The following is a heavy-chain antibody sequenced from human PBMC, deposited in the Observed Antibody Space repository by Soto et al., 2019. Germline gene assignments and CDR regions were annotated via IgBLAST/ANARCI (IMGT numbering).Heavy chain of an antibody. V-gene: IGHV3-23*01. Sequence: GGSLRLSCAASGITFSNFGMSWVRQAPGKGLEWVSSIGAGGTTNYADSVKGRFTISRDNSKNTLYLQVNSLRVEDTAVYYCAKREVAGTTYFDYWGQGTLVTVSS. J-gene: IGHJ4*02. CDR1: GITFSNFG. CDR3: AKREVAGTTYFDY. D-gene: IGHD6-19*01. CDR2: IGAGGTT.